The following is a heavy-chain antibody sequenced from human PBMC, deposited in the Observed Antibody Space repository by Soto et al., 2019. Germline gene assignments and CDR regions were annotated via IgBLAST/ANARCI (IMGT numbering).Heavy chain of an antibody. Sequence: GESLKISCAASGFTFSSYAMHWVRQAPGKGLEWVAVISYDGSNKYYADSVKGRFTISRDNSKNTLYLQMNSLRAEDTAVYYCARDHRRVAVAYYFDYWGQGTLVTVSS. CDR1: GFTFSSYA. D-gene: IGHD6-19*01. J-gene: IGHJ4*02. CDR3: ARDHRRVAVAYYFDY. V-gene: IGHV3-30-3*01. CDR2: ISYDGSNK.